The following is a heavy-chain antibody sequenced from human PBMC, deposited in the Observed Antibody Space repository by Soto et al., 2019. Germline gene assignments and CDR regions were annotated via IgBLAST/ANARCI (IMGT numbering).Heavy chain of an antibody. CDR1: GYTFTSYA. Sequence: ASVKVSCKASGYTFTSYAIHWVRQAPGQRLEWMGWINAGNGNTKYSQKFQGRVTITRDTSASTAFMELSSLRSEDTAVYYCARIETGGGVTRPNWLAPGGQEPLVT. J-gene: IGHJ5*02. V-gene: IGHV1-3*01. CDR3: ARIETGGGVTRPNWLAP. CDR2: INAGNGNT. D-gene: IGHD2-21*02.